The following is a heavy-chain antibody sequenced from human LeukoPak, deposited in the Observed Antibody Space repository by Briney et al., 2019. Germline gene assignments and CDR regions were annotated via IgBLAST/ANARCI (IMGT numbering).Heavy chain of an antibody. CDR3: AKDPFDY. CDR2: ISYDGSNK. CDR1: GFTFSSYG. J-gene: IGHJ4*02. V-gene: IGHV3-30*18. Sequence: GGSLRLSCAASGFTFSSYGMHWVRQAPGKGLEWGAVISYDGSNKYYADSVKGRFTISRDNSKNTLYLQMNSLRAEDTAVYYCAKDPFDYWGQGTLVTVSS.